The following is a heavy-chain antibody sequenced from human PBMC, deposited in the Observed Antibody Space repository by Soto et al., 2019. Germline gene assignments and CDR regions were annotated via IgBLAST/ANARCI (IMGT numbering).Heavy chain of an antibody. CDR3: ARGSYDYGDYNWFDP. J-gene: IGHJ5*02. V-gene: IGHV3-7*01. D-gene: IGHD4-17*01. Sequence: GGSLRLSCAASGFTFSSYWMSWVRQAPGKGLEWVANIKQDGSEKYYVDSVKGRFTISRDNAKNSLYLQMNRLRAEDTAVYYCARGSYDYGDYNWFDPWGQGTLVTVSS. CDR1: GFTFSSYW. CDR2: IKQDGSEK.